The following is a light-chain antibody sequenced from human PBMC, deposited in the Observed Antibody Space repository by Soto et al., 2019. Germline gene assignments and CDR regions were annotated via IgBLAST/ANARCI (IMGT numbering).Light chain of an antibody. CDR1: QSVGPY. CDR2: ETS. V-gene: IGKV3-11*01. J-gene: IGKJ5*01. CDR3: QQRSTLLT. Sequence: EIVLTQSPATLSLSPGESATLSCRASQSVGPYLAWYQQKPGQAPRLIIYETSNRVTGVPARFSGSGSGTDFPLTINSAEPEDIAIYYCQQRSTLLTFGQGTRLEIK.